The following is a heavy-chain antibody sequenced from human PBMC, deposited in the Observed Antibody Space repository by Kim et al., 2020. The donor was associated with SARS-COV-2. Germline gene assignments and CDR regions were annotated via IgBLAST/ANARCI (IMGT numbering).Heavy chain of an antibody. V-gene: IGHV3-23*01. D-gene: IGHD4-17*01. CDR3: AKVGRGYGDYHYFDS. Sequence: GGSLRLSCAASGFTFRSYAMSWVRQAPGKGLEWVSAISGSGGSTYYSDSVQGRFIISRDNSKNTLYLQMTSLRVEDTAVYFCAKVGRGYGDYHYFDSWGQGTLVTVSS. CDR1: GFTFRSYA. J-gene: IGHJ4*02. CDR2: ISGSGGST.